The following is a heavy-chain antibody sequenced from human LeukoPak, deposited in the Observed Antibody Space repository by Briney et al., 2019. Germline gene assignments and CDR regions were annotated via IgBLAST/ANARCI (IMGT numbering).Heavy chain of an antibody. D-gene: IGHD4-17*01. CDR1: GFTFSNAW. J-gene: IGHJ4*02. Sequence: GGSLRLSCAASGFTFSNAWMSWVRQAPGKGLEWVGRIKSKTDGGTTDYAAPVKGRFTISRDDSKNTLYLQMNSLKTEDTAVYYCTTLSPRGDYPFDYWGQGTLVAVSS. CDR2: IKSKTDGGTT. V-gene: IGHV3-15*01. CDR3: TTLSPRGDYPFDY.